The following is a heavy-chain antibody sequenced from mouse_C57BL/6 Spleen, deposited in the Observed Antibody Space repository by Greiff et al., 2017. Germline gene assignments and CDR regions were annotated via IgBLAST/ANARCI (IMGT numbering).Heavy chain of an antibody. V-gene: IGHV7-3*01. CDR3: ARCGGYVGFAY. J-gene: IGHJ3*01. CDR2: IRNKASGYTT. D-gene: IGHD2-2*01. Sequence: EVQLVESGGGLVQPGGSLSLSCAASGFTFTDYYMSWVRQPPGKALEWLGFIRNKASGYTTEYSASVKGRFTISRDNSQSILYLQMNALRAEDSATYYCARCGGYVGFAYWGQGALVTVSA. CDR1: GFTFTDYY.